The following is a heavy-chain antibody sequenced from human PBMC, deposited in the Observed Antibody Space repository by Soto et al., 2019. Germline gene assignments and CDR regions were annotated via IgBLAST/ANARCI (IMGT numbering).Heavy chain of an antibody. Sequence: SVKVSCKASGGTFGSDAITWVRQAPGQGLEWVGRIIPIFGATNYAQNLQGRVTISADKSTLTSYMELHSLTSDDTALYYCARDRTDSGYYTNWLDPWGQGTQVTVSS. J-gene: IGHJ5*02. CDR2: IIPIFGAT. CDR3: ARDRTDSGYYTNWLDP. D-gene: IGHD3-22*01. CDR1: GGTFGSDA. V-gene: IGHV1-69*06.